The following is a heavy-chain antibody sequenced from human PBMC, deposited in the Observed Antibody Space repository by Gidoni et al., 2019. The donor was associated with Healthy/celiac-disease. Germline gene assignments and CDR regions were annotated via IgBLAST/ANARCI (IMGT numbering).Heavy chain of an antibody. V-gene: IGHV4-61*02. CDR2: IYTSGST. CDR3: ARDGDNNWFDP. J-gene: IGHJ5*02. CDR1: GGSISSGSYY. Sequence: QVQLQESGPGLVKPSQTLSLTCTVSGGSISSGSYYWSWIRQPAGKGLEWIGRIYTSGSTNYNPSLKSRVTISVDTSKNQFSLKLSSVTAADTAVYYCARDGDNNWFDPWGQGTVVTVSS. D-gene: IGHD2-21*01.